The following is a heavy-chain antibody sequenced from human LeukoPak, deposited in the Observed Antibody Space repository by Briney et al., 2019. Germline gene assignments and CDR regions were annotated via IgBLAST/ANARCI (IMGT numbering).Heavy chain of an antibody. J-gene: IGHJ4*02. D-gene: IGHD3-16*01. CDR2: ISAYNGNT. V-gene: IGHV1-18*01. Sequence: ASVKVSCKASGYTFTSYGISWVRRAPGQGLEWMGWISAYNGNTNYAQKLQGRVTMTTDTSTSTAYMELRSLRSDDTAVYYCARDNDSRDPPHFDYWGQGTLVTVSS. CDR1: GYTFTSYG. CDR3: ARDNDSRDPPHFDY.